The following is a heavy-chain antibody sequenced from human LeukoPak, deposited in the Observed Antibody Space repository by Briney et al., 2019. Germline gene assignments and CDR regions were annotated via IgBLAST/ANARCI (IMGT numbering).Heavy chain of an antibody. CDR3: ARGLGSGSYDY. Sequence: SETLSLTCAVYGGSFSGYYCSWIRQPPEKELEWIGEVNHSGSTNYSPSLKSRVTISVDTSKNQFSLKLSSVTAADTAVYYCARGLGSGSYDYWGQGTLVTVSS. J-gene: IGHJ4*02. CDR2: VNHSGST. V-gene: IGHV4-34*01. D-gene: IGHD3-10*01. CDR1: GGSFSGYY.